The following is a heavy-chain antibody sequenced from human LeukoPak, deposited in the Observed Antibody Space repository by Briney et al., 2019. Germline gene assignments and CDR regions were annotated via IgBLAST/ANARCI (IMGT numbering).Heavy chain of an antibody. CDR3: ARAKYYYGSGSYYLDY. Sequence: PGRSLRLSCAASGFTFNNYHMYWVRQAPGKGLEWVAVVPYDGSDKYYADSVKGRFTISRDNSKNTLYLQMNSLRAEDTAVYYCARAKYYYGSGSYYLDYWGQGTLSPSPQ. V-gene: IGHV3-30*03. J-gene: IGHJ4*02. CDR1: GFTFNNYH. CDR2: VPYDGSDK. D-gene: IGHD3-10*01.